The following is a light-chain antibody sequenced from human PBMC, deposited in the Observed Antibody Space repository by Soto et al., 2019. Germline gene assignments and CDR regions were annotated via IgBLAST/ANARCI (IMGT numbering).Light chain of an antibody. CDR2: GAS. J-gene: IGKJ4*01. V-gene: IGKV3-20*01. CDR1: QSVSSSY. CDR3: QQYGSSPPLT. Sequence: ELGLTQSPGTLSLSPGERATLSCRASQSVSSSYLAWYQQKPGQAPRLLIYGASSRATGIPDRFSGSGSVTDFTLTISRLEPEDFAVYDCQQYGSSPPLTFGGGTKVAIK.